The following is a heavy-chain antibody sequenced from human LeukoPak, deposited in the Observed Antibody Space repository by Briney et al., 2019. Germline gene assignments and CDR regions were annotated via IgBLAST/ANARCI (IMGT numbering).Heavy chain of an antibody. D-gene: IGHD2/OR15-2a*01. CDR1: GFAFSNYD. CDR3: AKRESCNRGPFDQ. CDR2: ISGSGDIT. J-gene: IGHJ4*02. V-gene: IGHV3-23*01. Sequence: PGGSLRLSCAASGFAFSNYDMNWVRQAPGKGLEWVSLISGSGDITYYADSVKGRFTISRDNSKNTLFLEMNNLRAEDTALYYCAKRESCNRGPFDQWGQGTQVTVSS.